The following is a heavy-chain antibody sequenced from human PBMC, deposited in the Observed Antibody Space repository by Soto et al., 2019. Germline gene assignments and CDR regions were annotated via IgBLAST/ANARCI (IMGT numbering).Heavy chain of an antibody. D-gene: IGHD1-1*01. J-gene: IGHJ4*02. CDR3: TTWRASFNFDY. V-gene: IGHV3-33*01. Sequence: GGSLRLSYAASGFIFSSFGMHWVRQAPGKGLEWVAAIFRDGNTKQYADSVKGRFSVSRDNSQNTLYLQMNSLRTEDTAVYYCTTWRASFNFDYWRKRALVTVSS. CDR2: IFRDGNTK. CDR1: GFIFSSFG.